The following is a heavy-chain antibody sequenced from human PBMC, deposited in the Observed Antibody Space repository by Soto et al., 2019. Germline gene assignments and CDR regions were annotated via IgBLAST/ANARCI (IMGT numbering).Heavy chain of an antibody. CDR3: AKDLSLGSSWYYYGMDV. J-gene: IGHJ6*02. CDR2: ISYDGSNK. Sequence: VGSLRLSCAXSGFTFSSYGMHWVRQAPGKGLEWVAVISYDGSNKYYADSVKGRFTISRDNSKNTLYLQMNSLRAEDTAVYYCAKDLSLGSSWYYYGMDVWGQGTTVTVS. CDR1: GFTFSSYG. V-gene: IGHV3-30*18. D-gene: IGHD6-13*01.